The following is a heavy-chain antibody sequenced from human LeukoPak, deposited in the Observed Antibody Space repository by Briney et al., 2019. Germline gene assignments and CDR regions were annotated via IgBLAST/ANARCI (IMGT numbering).Heavy chain of an antibody. V-gene: IGHV3-21*01. D-gene: IGHD6-6*01. CDR2: ISSSSSYI. J-gene: IGHJ3*02. CDR1: GFTFSSYS. CDR3: ARDGLSIAARKNAFDI. Sequence: GGSLRLSCAASGFTFSSYSMNWVRQAPGKGLEWVSSISSSSSYIYYADSVKGRFTISRDNAKNSLYLQMNSLRAEDTAVYYCARDGLSIAARKNAFDIWGQGTMVTVSS.